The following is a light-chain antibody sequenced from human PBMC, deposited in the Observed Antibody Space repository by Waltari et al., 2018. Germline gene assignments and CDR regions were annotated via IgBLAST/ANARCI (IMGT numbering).Light chain of an antibody. V-gene: IGKV2-28*01. CDR2: VGS. CDR1: QSLLHSNGYTS. Sequence: EIVMTQSPVSLPVTPGEPASISCRSSQSLLHSNGYTSLDWYLQKPGQFPQLLIYVGSSRASGVPDRFSGSGSGTDFTLRISRVEAEDVGLYYCMQALQTPTFGPGTKVEIK. J-gene: IGKJ3*01. CDR3: MQALQTPT.